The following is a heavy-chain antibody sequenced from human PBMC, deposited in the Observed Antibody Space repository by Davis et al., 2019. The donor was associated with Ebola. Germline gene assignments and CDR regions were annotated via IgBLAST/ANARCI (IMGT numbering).Heavy chain of an antibody. D-gene: IGHD1-7*01. Sequence: ASVKVSCKASGYTFTSYGISWVRQAPGQGLEWMGWISAYNGNTNYAQKLQGRVTMTTDTSTSTAFMELRSLRSDDTAVYYCARDHVTGTTGNYYGMDVWGQGTTVTVSS. CDR1: GYTFTSYG. V-gene: IGHV1-18*01. CDR3: ARDHVTGTTGNYYGMDV. CDR2: ISAYNGNT. J-gene: IGHJ6*02.